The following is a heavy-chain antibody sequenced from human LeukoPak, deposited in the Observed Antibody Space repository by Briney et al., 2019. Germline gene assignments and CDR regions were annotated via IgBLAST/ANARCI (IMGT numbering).Heavy chain of an antibody. D-gene: IGHD5-12*01. CDR2: IYSGGST. V-gene: IGHV3-66*01. J-gene: IGHJ4*02. CDR3: ARDSGGYGFDY. Sequence: PGGSLRLSCAASGFTVSSNYMSWVRQAPGKGLEWVSVIYSGGSTYYAGSVKGRFTISRDNSKNTLYLQMNSLRAEDTAVYYCARDSGGYGFDYWGQGTLVTVSS. CDR1: GFTVSSNY.